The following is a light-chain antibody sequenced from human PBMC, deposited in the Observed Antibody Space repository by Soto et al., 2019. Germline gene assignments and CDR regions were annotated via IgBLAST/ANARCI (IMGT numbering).Light chain of an antibody. Sequence: EIVLTQSPGTLSLSPGERATLSCRSSQIIRSSYLAWYQQNAGQAPRLLIYGASSRATGIPDRFSGSGSGTDFTLTISRLEPEDFAVYYCLQYGTFPRTFGQGTKVDI. CDR1: QIIRSSY. J-gene: IGKJ1*01. V-gene: IGKV3-20*01. CDR3: LQYGTFPRT. CDR2: GAS.